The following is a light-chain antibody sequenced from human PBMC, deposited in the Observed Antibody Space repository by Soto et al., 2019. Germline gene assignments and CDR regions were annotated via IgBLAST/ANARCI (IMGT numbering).Light chain of an antibody. J-gene: IGLJ1*01. V-gene: IGLV2-14*03. CDR3: SSYTSSNSYV. Sequence: QSVLTQPASVSGSPGQWTTISCTGTSSDVGGYSYVSWYQHHPGKAPKLIIYDVTNRPSGVSNRFSGSKSGNTASLTISGLQTEDEADYYCSSYTSSNSYVFGTGTKVTVL. CDR2: DVT. CDR1: SSDVGGYSY.